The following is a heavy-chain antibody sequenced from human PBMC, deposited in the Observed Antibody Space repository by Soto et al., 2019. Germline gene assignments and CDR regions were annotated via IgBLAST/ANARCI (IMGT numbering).Heavy chain of an antibody. D-gene: IGHD4-17*01. CDR3: AIYGDYVYGMDV. CDR1: GFTFSSYA. CDR2: ISGSGGST. V-gene: IGHV3-23*01. Sequence: EVQLLESGGGLVQPGGSLRLSCAASGFTFSSYAMSWVRQAPGKGLEWVSAISGSGGSTYYADSVKGRFTISRDNSKNTLYLHMNSLRAEDTAVYYCAIYGDYVYGMDVWGQGTTVTVSS. J-gene: IGHJ6*02.